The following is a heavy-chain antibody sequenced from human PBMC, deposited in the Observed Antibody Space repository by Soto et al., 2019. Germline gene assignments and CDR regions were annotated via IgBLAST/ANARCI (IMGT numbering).Heavy chain of an antibody. Sequence: GGSLRLSCAASGFTFSSYWMHWVRQAPGKGLVWVSRINSDGSSTSYADSVKGRFTISRDNAKNTLYLQTNSLRAEDTAVYYCAREYSSSWYTPFYNWFDPWGQGTLVTVSS. D-gene: IGHD6-13*01. CDR2: INSDGSST. CDR1: GFTFSSYW. V-gene: IGHV3-74*01. CDR3: AREYSSSWYTPFYNWFDP. J-gene: IGHJ5*02.